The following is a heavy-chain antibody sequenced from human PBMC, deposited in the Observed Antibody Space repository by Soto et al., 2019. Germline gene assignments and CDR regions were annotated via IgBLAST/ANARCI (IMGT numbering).Heavy chain of an antibody. Sequence: EVQLVESGGALVQPGGSLRLSCAASGFTFSSDWMHWVRQVPGEGLVWVSRIKTDGSSTSYADSVKGRFTISRDNAKNTMYLQMNNLGAEDTAVYYCARVGVGHYEFDYWGQGTLVTVSS. CDR2: IKTDGSST. J-gene: IGHJ4*02. V-gene: IGHV3-74*01. CDR3: ARVGVGHYEFDY. D-gene: IGHD3-16*01. CDR1: GFTFSSDW.